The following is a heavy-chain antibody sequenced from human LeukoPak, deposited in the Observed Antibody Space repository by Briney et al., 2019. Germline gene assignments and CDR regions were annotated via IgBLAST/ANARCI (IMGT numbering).Heavy chain of an antibody. Sequence: GGSLRLSCSASGFTFTTYAMSWVRQAPGMGLEWVSVISGSGGSTYYADSVKGRFTISRDNSKNTLYLQMSSLRAEDTAVYYCATLSDAVAAAGTRNYWGQGTLVTVSS. V-gene: IGHV3-23*01. CDR1: GFTFTTYA. CDR3: ATLSDAVAAAGTRNY. D-gene: IGHD6-13*01. CDR2: ISGSGGST. J-gene: IGHJ4*02.